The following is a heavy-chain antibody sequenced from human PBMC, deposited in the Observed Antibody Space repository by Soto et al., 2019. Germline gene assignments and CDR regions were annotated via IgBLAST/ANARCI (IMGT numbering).Heavy chain of an antibody. Sequence: ASVKVSCKASGYTFTSYDINWVRQATGQGLEWMGWMNPNSGNTGYAQKFQGRVTMTRNTSISTAYMELSSLRSEDTAVYYCARGERYYGSGSYQKGYYYYMDVWGKGTTVTVSS. CDR3: ARGERYYGSGSYQKGYYYYMDV. CDR2: MNPNSGNT. V-gene: IGHV1-8*01. D-gene: IGHD3-10*01. CDR1: GYTFTSYD. J-gene: IGHJ6*03.